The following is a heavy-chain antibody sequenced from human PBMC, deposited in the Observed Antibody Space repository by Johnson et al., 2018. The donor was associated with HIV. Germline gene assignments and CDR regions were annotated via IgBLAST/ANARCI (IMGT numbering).Heavy chain of an antibody. Sequence: QVQLVESGGGVVQPGRSLRLSCAASGFTFSSYAMHWVRQAPGKGLEWVAVISYDGSNKYYADSVKGRFTVSRDNSKNTLYLQMNSLRAEDTAVYYCARPRGYSGYDYYLCAFDIWGQGTMVTVSS. CDR3: ARPRGYSGYDYYLCAFDI. V-gene: IGHV3-30-3*01. CDR1: GFTFSSYA. J-gene: IGHJ3*02. D-gene: IGHD5-12*01. CDR2: ISYDGSNK.